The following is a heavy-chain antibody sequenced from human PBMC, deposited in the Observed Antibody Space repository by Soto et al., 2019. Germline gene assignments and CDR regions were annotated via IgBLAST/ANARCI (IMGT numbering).Heavy chain of an antibody. CDR1: GYTFTSYG. J-gene: IGHJ5*02. CDR3: ARTVPGQQLDGRWFDP. V-gene: IGHV1-18*01. CDR2: ISAYNGNT. D-gene: IGHD6-13*01. Sequence: ASVKVSCKASGYTFTSYGISWVRQAPGQGLEWMGWISAYNGNTNYAQKLQGRVTMTTDTSTSTAYMELRSLRSDDTAVYYCARTVPGQQLDGRWFDPWGQGTLVTVSS.